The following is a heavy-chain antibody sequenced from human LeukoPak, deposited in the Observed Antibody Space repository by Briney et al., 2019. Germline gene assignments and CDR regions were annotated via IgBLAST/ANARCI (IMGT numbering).Heavy chain of an antibody. V-gene: IGHV4-4*07. D-gene: IGHD6-13*01. CDR1: GGSISSYY. CDR2: IYTSGST. CDR3: AARLTAAGSFDP. J-gene: IGHJ5*02. Sequence: PSETLSLTCTVSGGSISSYYWSWIRQPAGKGLEWIGRIYTSGSTNYNPSLKSRVTMSVDTSKNQFSLKLTSVTAADTAVYYCAARLTAAGSFDPWGQGTVVTVSS.